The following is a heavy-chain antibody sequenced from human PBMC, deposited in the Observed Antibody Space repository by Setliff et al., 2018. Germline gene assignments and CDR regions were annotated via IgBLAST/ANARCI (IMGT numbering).Heavy chain of an antibody. D-gene: IGHD3-3*01. Sequence: GASVKVSCKASGYTFTSYDTNWVRQATGQGLEWMGWMNPNSGNTGYAQKFQGRVTMTRNTSISTAYMELSSLRSEDTAVYYNFWSGYTRDYFDYWGQGTLVTVSS. J-gene: IGHJ4*02. CDR1: GYTFTSYD. CDR2: MNPNSGNT. V-gene: IGHV1-8*02. CDR3: FWSGYTRDYFDY.